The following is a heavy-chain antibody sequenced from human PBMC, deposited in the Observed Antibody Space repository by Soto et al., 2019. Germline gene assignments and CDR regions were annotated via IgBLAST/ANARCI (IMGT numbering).Heavy chain of an antibody. CDR3: AKDQEQLVQGFDY. CDR1: GFTFSSYA. V-gene: IGHV3-23*01. J-gene: IGHJ4*02. D-gene: IGHD6-13*01. Sequence: GGSLRLSCAASGFTFSSYAMSWVRQAPGKGLEWVSAISGSGGSTYYADSVKGRFTISTDNSKNTLYLQMNSLRAEDTAVYYCAKDQEQLVQGFDYWGQGTLVTVSS. CDR2: ISGSGGST.